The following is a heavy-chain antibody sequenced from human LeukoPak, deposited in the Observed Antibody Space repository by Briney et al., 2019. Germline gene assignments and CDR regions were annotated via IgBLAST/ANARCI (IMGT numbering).Heavy chain of an antibody. Sequence: SETLSLTCTVSGGSISSYYWSWIRQPPGKGLEWIGYIYYSGSTNYNPSLKSRITISVDTSKNQFSLKLSSVTAADTAVYYCAALAVAGTMDWFDPWGQGTLVTVSS. CDR3: AALAVAGTMDWFDP. D-gene: IGHD6-19*01. J-gene: IGHJ5*02. V-gene: IGHV4-59*01. CDR2: IYYSGST. CDR1: GGSISSYY.